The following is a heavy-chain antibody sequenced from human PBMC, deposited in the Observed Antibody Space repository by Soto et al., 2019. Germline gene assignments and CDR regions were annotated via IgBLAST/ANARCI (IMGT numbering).Heavy chain of an antibody. V-gene: IGHV4-31*03. D-gene: IGHD3-10*01. CDR2: IYYSGST. Sequence: SETLSLTCTVSGGSISSGGYYWSWIRQHPGKGLEWMGYIYYSGSTLYNPSLKSRVTVLVDTSKNQFSLKLSSVTAADTAVYYCARTFYFGSGSYYHDPWGQGTLVTVSS. CDR3: ARTFYFGSGSYYHDP. J-gene: IGHJ5*02. CDR1: GGSISSGGYY.